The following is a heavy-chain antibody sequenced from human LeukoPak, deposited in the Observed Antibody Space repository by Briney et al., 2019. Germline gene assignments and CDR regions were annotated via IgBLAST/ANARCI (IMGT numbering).Heavy chain of an antibody. CDR2: IKQDGSEK. Sequence: GGSLRLSCAASGFTFSDYYMSWVRQAPGKGLEWVANIKQDGSEKYYVDSVKGRFTISRDNAKNSLYLQMNSLRAEDTAVYYCARDGIFDYVWGSYRSYPGFDYWGQGTLVTVSS. V-gene: IGHV3-7*01. CDR1: GFTFSDYY. J-gene: IGHJ4*02. CDR3: ARDGIFDYVWGSYRSYPGFDY. D-gene: IGHD3-16*02.